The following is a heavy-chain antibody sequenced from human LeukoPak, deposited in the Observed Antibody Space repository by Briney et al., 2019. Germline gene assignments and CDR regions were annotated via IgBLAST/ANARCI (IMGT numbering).Heavy chain of an antibody. V-gene: IGHV4-34*01. CDR3: ARHSYCSSTSCYRPLDY. CDR2: INHSGST. J-gene: IGHJ4*02. D-gene: IGHD2-2*01. Sequence: SETLSLTCAVYGGSFSGYYWSWIRQPPGKGLEWIGEINHSGSTNYNPSLKSRVTISVDTSKNQFSLKLSSVTAADTAVYYCARHSYCSSTSCYRPLDYWGQGTLVTVSS. CDR1: GGSFSGYY.